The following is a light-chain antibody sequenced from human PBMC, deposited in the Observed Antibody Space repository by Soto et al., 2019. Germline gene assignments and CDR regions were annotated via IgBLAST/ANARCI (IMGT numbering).Light chain of an antibody. CDR1: NSDVGRYNY. V-gene: IGLV2-14*03. J-gene: IGLJ1*01. CDR2: DVS. CDR3: SSFTSNSTFV. Sequence: QSALAQPSSVSGSPGQSITISCPGTNSDVGRYNYVSWFQQHPGKVPKLIIYDVSNWPSGVSDRFSGSKSGNTASLTISGLHPEDEADYYCSSFTSNSTFVFGTGTKVTVL.